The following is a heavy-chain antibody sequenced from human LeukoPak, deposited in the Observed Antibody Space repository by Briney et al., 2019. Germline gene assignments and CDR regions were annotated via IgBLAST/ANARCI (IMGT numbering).Heavy chain of an antibody. D-gene: IGHD3-3*01. CDR3: AREGRGGYYGFDY. V-gene: IGHV3-74*01. Sequence: GGSLRLSCAASGFTFSSSWMHWVRQAPGKGLVWVSRINSDGSSTNYADSVKGRFTISRDNAQTTLYPQVNSLRAEDTAVYYCAREGRGGYYGFDYWGQGTLVTVSS. CDR1: GFTFSSSW. J-gene: IGHJ4*02. CDR2: INSDGSST.